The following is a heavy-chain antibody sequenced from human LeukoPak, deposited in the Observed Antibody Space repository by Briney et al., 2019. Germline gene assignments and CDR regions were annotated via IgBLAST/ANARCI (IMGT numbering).Heavy chain of an antibody. CDR2: INHSGST. Sequence: SETLSLTCTVSGYSISSAYYWGWIRQPPGKGLEWIGEINHSGSTNYNPSLKSRVTISVDTSKNHFSLKLSSVTAADTAMYYCATTRYFDWLLHDYWGQGTLVTVSS. J-gene: IGHJ4*02. CDR3: ATTRYFDWLLHDY. CDR1: GYSISSAYY. D-gene: IGHD3-9*01. V-gene: IGHV4-38-2*02.